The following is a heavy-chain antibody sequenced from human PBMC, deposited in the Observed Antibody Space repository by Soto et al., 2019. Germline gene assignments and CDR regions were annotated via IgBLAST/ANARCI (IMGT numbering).Heavy chain of an antibody. CDR1: GGSISGYY. CDR3: AGDYYDSRGYYRTD. V-gene: IGHV4-59*01. Sequence: SETLSLTCTVSGGSISGYYWSWIRQPPGKGLEWIGYIYYSGSTNYNPSLKSRVTISVDTSKNQFSLKLSSVTAADTAVYYCAGDYYDSRGYYRTDWGRGTLDPGSS. CDR2: IYYSGST. D-gene: IGHD3-22*01. J-gene: IGHJ4*02.